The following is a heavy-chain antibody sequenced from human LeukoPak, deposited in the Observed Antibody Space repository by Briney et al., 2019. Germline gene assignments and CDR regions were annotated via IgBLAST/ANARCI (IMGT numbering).Heavy chain of an antibody. CDR3: AKEHSGSFSYYYYGIDV. CDR1: GGSISSYY. CDR2: IYTSGST. J-gene: IGHJ6*02. Sequence: SETLSLTCTVSGGSISSYYWSWIRQSAGKGLEWIGRIYTSGSTDYNPSLKSRDTMSVDTSKNQFSLNLSSVTVADTAVYYCAKEHSGSFSYYYYGIDVWGRGTTVTVSS. D-gene: IGHD1-26*01. V-gene: IGHV4-4*07.